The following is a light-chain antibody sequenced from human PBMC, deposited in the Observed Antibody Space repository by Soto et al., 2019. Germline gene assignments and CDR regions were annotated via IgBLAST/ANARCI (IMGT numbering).Light chain of an antibody. Sequence: SYELTQPTSVSVAPGKTARITCGGNNIGSKSVHWYQQKPGQAPVLDIYNDNDRPSGIPERFSGSNSGNTATLTISRVEAGDEADYYCQVWDSSSDQWVFGGGTQLTVL. CDR1: NIGSKS. J-gene: IGLJ3*02. CDR3: QVWDSSSDQWV. CDR2: NDN. V-gene: IGLV3-21*04.